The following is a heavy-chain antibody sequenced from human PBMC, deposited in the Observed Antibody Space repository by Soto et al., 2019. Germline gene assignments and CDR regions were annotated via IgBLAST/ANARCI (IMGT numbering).Heavy chain of an antibody. J-gene: IGHJ4*02. CDR2: IIPIFGTA. Sequence: SVKVSCKAFGGTFSSYAISWVRKAPGQGLEWMGGIIPIFGTANYAQKFQGRVTITADESTSTADMEPSSLRSEDTAVYYCASARYYYDSSGYYYRYFDYWGQGTLVTVSS. V-gene: IGHV1-69*13. CDR3: ASARYYYDSSGYYYRYFDY. D-gene: IGHD3-22*01. CDR1: GGTFSSYA.